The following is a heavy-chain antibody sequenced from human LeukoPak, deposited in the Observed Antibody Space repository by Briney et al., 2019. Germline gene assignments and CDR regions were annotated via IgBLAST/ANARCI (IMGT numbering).Heavy chain of an antibody. CDR3: ARSRSLHEH. J-gene: IGHJ4*02. D-gene: IGHD1/OR15-1a*01. V-gene: IGHV3-7*01. CDR2: INQDGSEK. CDR1: GFTFSSYW. Sequence: GGSLRLSCAASGFTFSSYWMSWVRQAPGKGLEWVANINQDGSEKYYVDSVKGRFTISRDNAKNSLYLQMNSLGTEDTALYYCARSRSLHEHGGQGTLVTVSS.